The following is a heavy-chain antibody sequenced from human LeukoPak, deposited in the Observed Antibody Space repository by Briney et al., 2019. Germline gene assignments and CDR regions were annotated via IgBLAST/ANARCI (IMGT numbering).Heavy chain of an antibody. Sequence: GASVKVSCKASGYTFTSYGVSWVRQAPGQGLEWMGWISTYNGNTNYAQKFQGRVNMTTDTSTSTAYMELRSLRSGDTAVYYCARDQGYYFDYWGQGTLVTVSS. CDR3: ARDQGYYFDY. J-gene: IGHJ4*02. CDR1: GYTFTSYG. CDR2: ISTYNGNT. V-gene: IGHV1-18*01.